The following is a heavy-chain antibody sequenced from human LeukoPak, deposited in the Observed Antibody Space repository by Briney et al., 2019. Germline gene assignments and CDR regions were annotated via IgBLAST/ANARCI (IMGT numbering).Heavy chain of an antibody. CDR3: ASSSSWSGNQR. J-gene: IGHJ1*01. Sequence: SETLSLTCTVSGYSISSGYYWGWIRQPPGKGLEWIGSIYHSGSTYYNPSLKSRVTISVDTSKNQFSLKLSSVTAADTAVYYCASSSSWSGNQRWGQGTLVTVSS. CDR2: IYHSGST. V-gene: IGHV4-38-2*02. D-gene: IGHD6-13*01. CDR1: GYSISSGYY.